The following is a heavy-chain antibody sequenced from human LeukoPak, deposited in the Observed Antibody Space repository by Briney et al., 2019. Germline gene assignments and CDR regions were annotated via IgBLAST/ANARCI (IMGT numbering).Heavy chain of an antibody. V-gene: IGHV3-30-3*01. CDR1: GFTFSSYA. D-gene: IGHD6-19*01. CDR3: ARAGLVAGLDY. Sequence: QPGRSLRLSCAASGFTFSSYAMHWVRQAPGKGLEWVAVISYDGSNKYYADSVKGRFTISRDNSKNTLYLQMNSLRAEDTAVYYCARAGLVAGLDYWGQGTLVTVSS. CDR2: ISYDGSNK. J-gene: IGHJ4*02.